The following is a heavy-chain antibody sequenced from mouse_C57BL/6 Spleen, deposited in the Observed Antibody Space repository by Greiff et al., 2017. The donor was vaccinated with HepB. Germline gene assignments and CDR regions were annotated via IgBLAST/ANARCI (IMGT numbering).Heavy chain of an antibody. CDR3: ARDGYDGGYAMDY. CDR1: GYAFSSSW. Sequence: QVQLKESGPELVKPGASVKISCKASGYAFSSSWMNWVKQRPGKGLEWIGRIYPGDGDTNYNGKFKGKATLTADKSSSTAYMQLSSLTSEDSAVYFCARDGYDGGYAMDYWGQGTSVTVSS. J-gene: IGHJ4*01. D-gene: IGHD2-2*01. CDR2: IYPGDGDT. V-gene: IGHV1-82*01.